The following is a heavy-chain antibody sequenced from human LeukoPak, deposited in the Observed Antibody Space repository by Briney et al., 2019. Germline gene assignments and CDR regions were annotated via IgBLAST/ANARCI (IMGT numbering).Heavy chain of an antibody. J-gene: IGHJ4*02. D-gene: IGHD2-8*01. Sequence: ASVKVSCKASGYTFTSYDINWVRQATGQGLEWMGWMNPNSGNTGYAQKFQGRVTIPSNTSISTAYMELSSLRSEDTAVYSCARYHYLVLSVDYCGQGTLVTVSS. V-gene: IGHV1-8*01. CDR1: GYTFTSYD. CDR3: ARYHYLVLSVDY. CDR2: MNPNSGNT.